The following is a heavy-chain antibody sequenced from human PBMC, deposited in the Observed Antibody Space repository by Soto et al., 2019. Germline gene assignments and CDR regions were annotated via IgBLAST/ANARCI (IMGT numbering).Heavy chain of an antibody. Sequence: QVQLVQSGAEVKKPGSSVKVSCKVSGGTFSTYTISWVRQAPGQGLEWMGRIIPMFGLPNHAQKFQDRVTITADKSLSTSCLEMTGLRTEDTAVYYCAFDMNTGVAYFDIWGQGTLVSVSS. CDR1: GGTFSTYT. CDR2: IIPMFGLP. V-gene: IGHV1-69*02. J-gene: IGHJ4*02. D-gene: IGHD3-16*01. CDR3: AFDMNTGVAYFDI.